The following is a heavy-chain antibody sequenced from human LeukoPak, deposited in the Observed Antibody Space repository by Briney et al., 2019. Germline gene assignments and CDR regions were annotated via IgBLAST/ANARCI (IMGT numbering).Heavy chain of an antibody. CDR1: GFTFRSYE. CDR3: ARGDCSGGSCYLSLTTIDY. Sequence: GGSLRLSCAASGFTFRSYEMNWVRQAPGKGLEWVSYISSSSNTIYYADSVKGRFTISRDNAKNSLYLQMNSLRAEDTAVYYCARGDCSGGSCYLSLTTIDYWGQGTLVTVSS. J-gene: IGHJ4*02. CDR2: ISSSSNTI. D-gene: IGHD2-15*01. V-gene: IGHV3-48*03.